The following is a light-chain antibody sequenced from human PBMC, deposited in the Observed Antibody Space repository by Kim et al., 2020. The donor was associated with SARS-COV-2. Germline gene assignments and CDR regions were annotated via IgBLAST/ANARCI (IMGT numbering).Light chain of an antibody. CDR2: AAS. V-gene: IGKV1-27*01. J-gene: IGKJ1*01. CDR1: QGISNY. CDR3: QQCKGAPWT. Sequence: ASGGDRVTSTCRASQGISNYLAWYQQKPGKVPKLLIYAASALRSGVPSRFSGSGSGTDFTLTITSLQPEDVAVYYCQQCKGAPWTFGHGTKVEIK.